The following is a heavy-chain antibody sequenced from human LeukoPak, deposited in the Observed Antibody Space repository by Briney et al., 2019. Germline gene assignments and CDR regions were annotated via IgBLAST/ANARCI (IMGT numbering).Heavy chain of an antibody. CDR2: IYHSGST. CDR3: ARELENRGVRGVPNDY. V-gene: IGHV4-30-2*01. Sequence: SETLSLTCTVSGGSISSGGYYWSWIRQPPGKGLEWIGYIYHSGSTYYNPSLKSRVTISVDRSKNQFSLKLSSVTAADTAVYYCARELENRGVRGVPNDYWGQGTLVTVSS. CDR1: GGSISSGGYY. D-gene: IGHD3-10*01. J-gene: IGHJ4*02.